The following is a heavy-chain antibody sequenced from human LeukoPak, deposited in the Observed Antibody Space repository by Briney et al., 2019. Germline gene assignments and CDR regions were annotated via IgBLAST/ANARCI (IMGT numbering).Heavy chain of an antibody. CDR2: ISGSGGST. J-gene: IGHJ1*01. V-gene: IGHV3-23*01. CDR1: GFAFSSYA. CDR3: AKEAGSYYELHFQH. Sequence: PGGSLRLSCAASGFAFSSYAMSWVRQAPGKGLKCVSTISGSGGSTYYADSVKGRFTISRDNSKNTLYLQMNSLRAEDTAVYYCAKEAGSYYELHFQHWGQGTLVTVSS. D-gene: IGHD1-26*01.